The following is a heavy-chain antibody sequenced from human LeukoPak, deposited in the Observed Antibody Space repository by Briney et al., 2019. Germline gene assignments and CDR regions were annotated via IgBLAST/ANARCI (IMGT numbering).Heavy chain of an antibody. Sequence: PGGSLRLSCAASGFTVSSNYMSWVRQAPGEGLEWVSVIYSGGSTYYADSVKGRFTISRDNSKNTLYLQMNSLRAEDTAVYYCARDYYYDSSGYAYWGQGTLVTVSS. CDR2: IYSGGST. V-gene: IGHV3-66*01. D-gene: IGHD3-22*01. CDR1: GFTVSSNY. CDR3: ARDYYYDSSGYAY. J-gene: IGHJ4*02.